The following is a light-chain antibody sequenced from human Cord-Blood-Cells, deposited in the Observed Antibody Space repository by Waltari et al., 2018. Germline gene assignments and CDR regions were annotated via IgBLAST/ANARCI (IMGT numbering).Light chain of an antibody. CDR3: QQYNNWPPLT. J-gene: IGKJ4*01. V-gene: IGKV3-15*01. Sequence: EIVMTQSQATLSLSPGERATLSCRASQSVSGNLAGYQQKPGQAPRLLIYGASTRATGIPARFSGSGSGTEFTLTIRSLQSEDFAVYYCQQYNNWPPLTFGGGTKVEIK. CDR1: QSVSGN. CDR2: GAS.